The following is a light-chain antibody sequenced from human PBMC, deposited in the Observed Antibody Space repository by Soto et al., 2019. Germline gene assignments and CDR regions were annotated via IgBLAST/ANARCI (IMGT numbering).Light chain of an antibody. V-gene: IGKV1-8*01. Sequence: AIRMTQSPSSFSASTGDRVTITCRASQGISSYLAWYQQKPGKAPKLVIYAASTLQSGVPSRFSGSGSGTDFTLTISCLQSEDFATYYCQQYYSYPPYFGGGTKVEIK. CDR1: QGISSY. J-gene: IGKJ4*01. CDR3: QQYYSYPPY. CDR2: AAS.